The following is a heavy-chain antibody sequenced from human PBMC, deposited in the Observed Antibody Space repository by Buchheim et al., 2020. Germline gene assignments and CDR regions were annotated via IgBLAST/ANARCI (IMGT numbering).Heavy chain of an antibody. J-gene: IGHJ6*02. CDR1: GFTFSSYA. V-gene: IGHV3-30*04. CDR2: ISYDGSNK. Sequence: QVQLVESGGGVVQPGRSLRLSCAASGFTFSSYAMHWVRQAPGKGLEWVAVISYDGSNKYYADSVKGRFTISRDNSKNTLYLQMNSLRAEDTAVYYCARWAGTVTIYHYYGMDVWGQGTT. CDR3: ARWAGTVTIYHYYGMDV. D-gene: IGHD4-17*01.